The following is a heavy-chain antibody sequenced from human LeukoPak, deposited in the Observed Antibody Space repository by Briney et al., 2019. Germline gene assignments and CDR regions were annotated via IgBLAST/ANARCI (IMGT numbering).Heavy chain of an antibody. CDR3: AKDKGYSSSWYLDY. J-gene: IGHJ4*02. D-gene: IGHD6-13*01. V-gene: IGHV3-9*01. CDR1: GFIFDDYA. CDR2: ISWNSGSI. Sequence: GGSLRLSCAASGFIFDDYAMHWVRQAPGKGLEWVSGISWNSGSIGYADSVKGRFTISRDNAKNSLYLQMNSLRAEDTALYYCAKDKGYSSSWYLDYWGQGTLVTVSS.